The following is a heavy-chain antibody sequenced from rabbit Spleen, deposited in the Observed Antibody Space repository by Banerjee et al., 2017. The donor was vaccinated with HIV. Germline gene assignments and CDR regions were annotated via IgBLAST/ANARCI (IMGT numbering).Heavy chain of an antibody. CDR2: INTYTGKP. Sequence: QSLVESGGGLVKPEGSLTLTCKASGFSFSDRDVMCWVRQAPGKGLQWIACINTYTGKPVYATWAKGRFTISRTSSTTVTLQMTSLTAADTATYFCARDLASVVGWNFNLWGPGTLVTVS. D-gene: IGHD3-1*01. CDR1: GFSFSDRDV. V-gene: IGHV1S40*01. J-gene: IGHJ4*01. CDR3: ARDLASVVGWNFNL.